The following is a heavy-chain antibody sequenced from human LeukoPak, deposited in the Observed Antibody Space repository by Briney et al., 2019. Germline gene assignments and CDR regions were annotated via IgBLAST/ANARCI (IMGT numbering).Heavy chain of an antibody. CDR1: GYTFTGYY. CDR3: AGYCSGGSCLDY. Sequence: ASVKVSCKASGYTFTGYYMHWMRQAPGQGLEWMGRINPNSGGTNYAQKFQGRVTMTRDTSISTAYMELSRLRSDDTAVYYCAGYCSGGSCLDYWGQGTLVTVSS. J-gene: IGHJ4*02. CDR2: INPNSGGT. V-gene: IGHV1-2*06. D-gene: IGHD2-15*01.